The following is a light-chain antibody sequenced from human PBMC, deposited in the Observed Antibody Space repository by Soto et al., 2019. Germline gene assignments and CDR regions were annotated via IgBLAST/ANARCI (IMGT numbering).Light chain of an antibody. CDR2: GAS. CDR1: QSVSSN. CDR3: QQYNNWLRE. V-gene: IGKV3-15*01. Sequence: EIVMTQSPATLSVSPGERATLSCRASQSVSSNLAWYQQKPGQAPRLLIYGASTRATGIPARFSGSGSGTEFTLTISSLQSEDFAVYYCQQYNNWLREFGPGTKVDIK. J-gene: IGKJ3*01.